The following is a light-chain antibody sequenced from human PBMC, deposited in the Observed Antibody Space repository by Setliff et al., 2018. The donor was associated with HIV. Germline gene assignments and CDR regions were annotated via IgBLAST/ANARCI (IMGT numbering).Light chain of an antibody. J-gene: IGLJ1*01. CDR2: DVS. V-gene: IGLV2-14*03. CDR3: SLKRRSSTV. Sequence: QSVLTQPASVSGSPGQSITISCTATGSGVGDYNYVSWYQQHPGEAPKLLIYDVSNRPSRVSNRFSGSKSGNTASLTISGLQAEDAAHYYRSLKRRSSTVFATGTKVTVL. CDR1: GSGVGDYNY.